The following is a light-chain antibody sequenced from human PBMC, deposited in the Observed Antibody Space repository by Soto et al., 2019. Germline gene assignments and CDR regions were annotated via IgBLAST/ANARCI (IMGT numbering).Light chain of an antibody. CDR3: QQRSNWPRGLT. V-gene: IGKV3-11*01. Sequence: EIVLTQSPATLSLSPGERATLSCRASQSVSSYLAWYQQKPGQAPRLLIYDASNRATGIPARFSGSGSGTDFTLTISSLEPEDFAVYYCQQRSNWPRGLTFGGGTKEDIK. CDR1: QSVSSY. CDR2: DAS. J-gene: IGKJ4*01.